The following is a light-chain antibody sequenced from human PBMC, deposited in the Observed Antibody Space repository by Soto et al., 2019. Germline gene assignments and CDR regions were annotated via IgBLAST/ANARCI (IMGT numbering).Light chain of an antibody. V-gene: IGKV1-5*01. CDR3: QQYNSYWT. CDR2: DAS. CDR1: QDIKKF. Sequence: IEMTQSPSSLSSSVGDRVTITCQASQDIKKFLNWYQQKPGKAPKLLIYDASSLQSGVPSRFSGSGSGTEFTLTISSLQPDDFATYYCQQYNSYWTFGQGSMV. J-gene: IGKJ1*01.